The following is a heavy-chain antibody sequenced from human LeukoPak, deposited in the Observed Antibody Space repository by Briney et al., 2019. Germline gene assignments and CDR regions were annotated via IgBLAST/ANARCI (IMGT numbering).Heavy chain of an antibody. D-gene: IGHD5-18*01. Sequence: PGGSLRLSCTASGFTFSSYAMSWVRRAPGKGLEWVSIISASGDYTDYADSVKGRLTISRDNSKNTLFLQMNSLRAEDTAVYYCARDVDTAMAFDYWGQGTLVTVSS. CDR1: GFTFSSYA. J-gene: IGHJ4*02. V-gene: IGHV3-23*01. CDR3: ARDVDTAMAFDY. CDR2: ISASGDYT.